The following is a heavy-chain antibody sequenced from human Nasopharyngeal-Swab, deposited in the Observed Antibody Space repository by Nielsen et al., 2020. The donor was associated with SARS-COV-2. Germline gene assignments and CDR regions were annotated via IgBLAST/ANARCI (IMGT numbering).Heavy chain of an antibody. CDR1: GYSFTSYW. CDR2: IYPGDSDT. Sequence: GESLKISCKGSGYSFTSYWIGWVRQMPGKDLEWMGIIYPGDSDTRYSPSFQGQVTISADKSISTAYLQWSSLKASDTAMYYCARRTVAYCGGDCYSVAFDIWGQGTMVTVSS. V-gene: IGHV5-51*01. D-gene: IGHD2-21*01. CDR3: ARRTVAYCGGDCYSVAFDI. J-gene: IGHJ3*02.